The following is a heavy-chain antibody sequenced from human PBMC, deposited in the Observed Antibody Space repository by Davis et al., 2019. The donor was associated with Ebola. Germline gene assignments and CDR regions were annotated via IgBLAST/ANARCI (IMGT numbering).Heavy chain of an antibody. V-gene: IGHV3-23*01. Sequence: GESLKISCAASGFTFSSYAMSWVRQAPGKGLEWVSAISGSGGSTYYADSVKGRFTISRDNSKNTLYLQMNSLRAEDTAVYYFRKGGRYCSGGSCDGGGDYWGQGTLVTVSS. CDR1: GFTFSSYA. J-gene: IGHJ4*02. CDR3: RKGGRYCSGGSCDGGGDY. D-gene: IGHD2-15*01. CDR2: ISGSGGST.